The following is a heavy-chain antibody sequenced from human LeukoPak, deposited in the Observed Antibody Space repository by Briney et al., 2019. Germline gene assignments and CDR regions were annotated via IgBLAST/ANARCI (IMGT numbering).Heavy chain of an antibody. D-gene: IGHD3-22*01. J-gene: IGHJ4*02. Sequence: SVKVSCKASGGTFSSYTISRVLQPQGQGLEWMGRIIHNFGTANYPQKSRGRVAPTGDKSPSTAYMELSSLRSEDTAVYYCARDTLKRITMRVVAPDYWGQGTLVSVSS. CDR1: GGTFSSYT. CDR3: ARDTLKRITMRVVAPDY. CDR2: IIHNFGTA. V-gene: IGHV1-69*08.